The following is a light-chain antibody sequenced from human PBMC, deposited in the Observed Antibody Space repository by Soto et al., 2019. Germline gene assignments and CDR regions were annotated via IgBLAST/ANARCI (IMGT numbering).Light chain of an antibody. CDR3: CSYAGSYTLV. CDR1: SSDVGGYNY. CDR2: DVS. J-gene: IGLJ2*01. V-gene: IGLV2-11*01. Sequence: QSALTQPRSVSGSPGQSVTISCTGTSSDVGGYNYVSWYQPHPGKAPKLMNYDVSKRPSGVPDRFSGSKSGNTASLTISGLQAEDEADYYCCSYAGSYTLVFGGGTKLTVL.